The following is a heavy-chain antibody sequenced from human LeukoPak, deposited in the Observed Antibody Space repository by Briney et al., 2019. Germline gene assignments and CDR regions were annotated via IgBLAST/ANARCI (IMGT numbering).Heavy chain of an antibody. CDR3: AKGYGDYEADY. J-gene: IGHJ4*02. Sequence: GGSLRLSCVASGSTFNIYGMNWVRQAPDKGLEWVAFIRYGGSDKFYADSVKGRFTISRDNSKNTLYLQMNSLRAEDTAVYYCAKGYGDYEADYWGQGTLVTVSS. D-gene: IGHD4-17*01. CDR2: IRYGGSDK. CDR1: GSTFNIYG. V-gene: IGHV3-30*02.